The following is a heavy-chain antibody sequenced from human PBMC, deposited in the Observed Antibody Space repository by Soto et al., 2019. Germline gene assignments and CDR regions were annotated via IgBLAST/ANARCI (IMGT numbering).Heavy chain of an antibody. CDR1: GFSFRTYG. CDR3: AKEASGSSRISYYYGMDV. D-gene: IGHD6-13*01. J-gene: IGHJ6*02. Sequence: GGSLRLSCAASGFSFRTYGMHWVRQAPGKGLEWVAVISYDASAIYYADSVKGRFTISRDNSKNTLYLEVNSLRAEDTAVYFCAKEASGSSRISYYYGMDVWGQGTKVTVSS. V-gene: IGHV3-30*19. CDR2: ISYDASAI.